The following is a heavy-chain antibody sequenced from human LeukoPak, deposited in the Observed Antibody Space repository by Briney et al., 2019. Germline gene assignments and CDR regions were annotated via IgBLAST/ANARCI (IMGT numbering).Heavy chain of an antibody. D-gene: IGHD2-2*01. Sequence: SETLSLTCAVSGYSLSSVYYWGWIRQPPGKGLEWIGSIYHSGSTYYNPSLKSRLTISVDTSKNQFSLKLSSVSAADTAVYYCARDLAQCSSTSCYAPFDYWGQGILVTVSS. J-gene: IGHJ4*02. CDR3: ARDLAQCSSTSCYAPFDY. V-gene: IGHV4-38-2*02. CDR1: GYSLSSVYY. CDR2: IYHSGST.